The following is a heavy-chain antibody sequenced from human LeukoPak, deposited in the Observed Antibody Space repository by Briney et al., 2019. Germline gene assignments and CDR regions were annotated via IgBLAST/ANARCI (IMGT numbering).Heavy chain of an antibody. CDR1: GGSISSSSYY. V-gene: IGHV4-39*01. CDR2: IYYSGST. CDR3: ARLYQQSKWKYYYYYMDV. J-gene: IGHJ6*03. D-gene: IGHD1-1*01. Sequence: SETLSLTCTVSGGSISSSSYYWGWIRQPPGKGLEWIGSIYYSGSTYYNPSLKSRATISVDTSKNQFPLKLSSVTAADTAVYYCARLYQQSKWKYYYYYMDVWGKGTAVTVSS.